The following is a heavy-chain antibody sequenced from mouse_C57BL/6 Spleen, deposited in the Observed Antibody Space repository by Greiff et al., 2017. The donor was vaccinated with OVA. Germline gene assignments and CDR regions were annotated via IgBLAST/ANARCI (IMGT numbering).Heavy chain of an antibody. CDR3: ARHGLDYSWFAY. CDR2: INPGSGGT. V-gene: IGHV1-54*01. J-gene: IGHJ3*01. Sequence: VQLQQSGAELVRPGTSVKVSCKASGYAFTNYLIEWVKQRPGQGLEWIGVINPGSGGTNYNEKFKGKATLTADKSSSTAYMQLSSLTSEDSAVYFCARHGLDYSWFAYWGQGTLVTVSA. CDR1: GYAFTNYL. D-gene: IGHD1-1*01.